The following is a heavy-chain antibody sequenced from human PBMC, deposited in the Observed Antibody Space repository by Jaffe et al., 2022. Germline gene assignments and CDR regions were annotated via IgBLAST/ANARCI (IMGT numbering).Heavy chain of an antibody. CDR1: GFTFSSYE. CDR2: ISSSGSTI. Sequence: EVQLVESGGGLVQPGGSLRLSCAASGFTFSSYEMNWVRQAPGKGLEWVSYISSSGSTIYYADSVKGRFTISRDNAKNSLYLQMNSLRAEDTAVYYCAREGFYSSGWYYPEGLIWGQGTMVTVSS. J-gene: IGHJ3*02. V-gene: IGHV3-48*03. D-gene: IGHD6-19*01. CDR3: AREGFYSSGWYYPEGLI.